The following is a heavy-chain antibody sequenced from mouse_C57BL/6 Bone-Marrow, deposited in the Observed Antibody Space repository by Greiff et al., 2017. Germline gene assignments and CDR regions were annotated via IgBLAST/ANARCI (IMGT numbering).Heavy chain of an antibody. V-gene: IGHV2-2*01. CDR3: AATVVAVDWYFDV. CDR1: GFSLTSYG. D-gene: IGHD1-1*01. Sequence: VQLQQSGPGLVQPSQSLSITCTVSGFSLTSYGVHWVRQSPGKGLEWLGVLWSGGSTDYNAAFISRLSISKDNSKSQVFFKMNSLQADDTAIYYCAATVVAVDWYFDVWGTGTTVTVSS. J-gene: IGHJ1*03. CDR2: LWSGGST.